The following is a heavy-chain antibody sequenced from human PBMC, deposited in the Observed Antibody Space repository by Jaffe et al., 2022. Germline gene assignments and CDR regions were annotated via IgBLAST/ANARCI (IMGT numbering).Heavy chain of an antibody. CDR2: INPSGGST. CDR3: ARVKYAGDILTPFDY. Sequence: QVQLVQSGAEVKKPGASVKVSCKASGYTFTSYYMHWVRQAPGQGLEWMGIINPSGGSTSYAQKFQGRVTMTRDTSTSTVYMELSSLRSEDTAVYYCARVKYAGDILTPFDYWGQGTLVTVSS. J-gene: IGHJ4*02. CDR1: GYTFTSYY. V-gene: IGHV1-46*01. D-gene: IGHD3-9*01.